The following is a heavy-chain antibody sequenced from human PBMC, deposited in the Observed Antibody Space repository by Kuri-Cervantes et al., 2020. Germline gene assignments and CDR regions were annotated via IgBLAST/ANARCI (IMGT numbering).Heavy chain of an antibody. D-gene: IGHD3-9*01. CDR3: AREISGVRYFDWTYGMDV. Sequence: ASVKVSCKASGYTFTSYDINWVRQATGQGLEWMGWMNPNSGNTGYAQKFQGRVTMTRNTSISTAYMELSSLRSKDTAVYYCAREISGVRYFDWTYGMDVWGQGTTVTVSS. J-gene: IGHJ6*02. CDR1: GYTFTSYD. V-gene: IGHV1-8*01. CDR2: MNPNSGNT.